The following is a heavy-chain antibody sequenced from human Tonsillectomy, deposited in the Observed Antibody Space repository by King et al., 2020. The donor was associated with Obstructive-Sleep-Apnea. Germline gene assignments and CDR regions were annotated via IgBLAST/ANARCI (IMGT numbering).Heavy chain of an antibody. V-gene: IGHV3-7*01. CDR3: ARNGAVAGLFDY. J-gene: IGHJ4*02. D-gene: IGHD6-19*01. CDR1: IFTFSSYW. CDR2: RKLYGVEK. Sequence: VQLVESGGCLVQPGGSLRRSCAASIFTFSSYWMTWVSQAPWKGLEWVANRKLYGVEKYYVDSVKGRFTISRDNAKSSLYLQMNSLRAEDTAVYYCARNGAVAGLFDYWGQGTLVTVSS.